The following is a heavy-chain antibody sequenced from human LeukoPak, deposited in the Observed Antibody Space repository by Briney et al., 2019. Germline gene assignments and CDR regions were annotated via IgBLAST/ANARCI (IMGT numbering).Heavy chain of an antibody. J-gene: IGHJ4*02. D-gene: IGHD6-19*01. CDR1: GGSISSGDYY. CDR3: ARSSGESGFFDY. CDR2: IYYSGST. Sequence: SQTLSLTCTVSGGSISSGDYYWSWIRQPPGKGLEWIGYIYYSGSTYYNPSLKSRVTISVGTSKNQFSLKLSSVTAADTAVYYCARSSGESGFFDYWGQGTLVTVSS. V-gene: IGHV4-30-4*01.